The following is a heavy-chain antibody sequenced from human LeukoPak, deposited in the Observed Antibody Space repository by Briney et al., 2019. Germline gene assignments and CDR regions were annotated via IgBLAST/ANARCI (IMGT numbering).Heavy chain of an antibody. Sequence: SETLSLTCTVSGAYISNYYWTWVRQPAAQGLEWIGRLHASESTIYNPSLKSRVTMSLDTSKDQFSLTLTSVTAADSAVYYCASLSSGAAFDVWGQGTVVTVS. D-gene: IGHD3-22*01. CDR3: ASLSSGAAFDV. V-gene: IGHV4-4*07. CDR1: GAYISNYY. CDR2: LHASEST. J-gene: IGHJ3*01.